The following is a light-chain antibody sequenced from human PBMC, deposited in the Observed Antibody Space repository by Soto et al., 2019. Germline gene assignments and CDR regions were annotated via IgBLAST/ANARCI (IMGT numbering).Light chain of an antibody. CDR1: QSVDSTS. CDR2: DTS. V-gene: IGKV3D-20*01. J-gene: IGKJ1*01. CDR3: LQYGSSPRT. Sequence: EIVLTQSPATLSLSPGERATLSCGASQSVDSTSLAWYQHKPGLAPRLLIFDTSARATGIPDRFSGSGSGTDFTLTISRLEPEDFAVYYCLQYGSSPRTFGQGTKVEIK.